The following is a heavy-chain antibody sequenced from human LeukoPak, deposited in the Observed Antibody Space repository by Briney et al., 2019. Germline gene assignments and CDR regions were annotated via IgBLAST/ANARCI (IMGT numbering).Heavy chain of an antibody. CDR1: GYTFTGYY. D-gene: IGHD5-12*01. Sequence: ASVKVSCKASGYTFTGYYMHWVRQAPGQGLEWMGWINPNSGGTNYAQKFQGRVTMTRDTSISTAYMELSRLRSDDTAVYYCARAGIVATTSLDYWGQGTLVTVSS. V-gene: IGHV1-2*02. J-gene: IGHJ4*02. CDR3: ARAGIVATTSLDY. CDR2: INPNSGGT.